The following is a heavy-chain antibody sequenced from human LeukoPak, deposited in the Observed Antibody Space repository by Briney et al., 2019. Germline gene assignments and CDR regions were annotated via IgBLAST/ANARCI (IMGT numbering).Heavy chain of an antibody. Sequence: GGSLRLSCAASGFTFNSYAMSWVRQAPGEGLEWVSAITGSGSSTYHAESVKGRFTISRDNPKNTLYLQMDSLRAEDMAVYYCAKGSAISRPYYFDYWGQGTLVTVSS. J-gene: IGHJ4*02. CDR3: AKGSAISRPYYFDY. CDR1: GFTFNSYA. D-gene: IGHD2-2*01. V-gene: IGHV3-23*01. CDR2: ITGSGSST.